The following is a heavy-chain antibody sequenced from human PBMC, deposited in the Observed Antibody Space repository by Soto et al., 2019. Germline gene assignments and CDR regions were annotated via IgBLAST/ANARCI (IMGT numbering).Heavy chain of an antibody. CDR3: ARDFWSGYYTGWFDP. CDR1: GYTFTSYA. V-gene: IGHV1-3*01. Sequence: QVPLVQSGAEVKKPGASVKVSCKASGYTFTSYAMHWVRQAPGQRLEWMGWINAGNGNTKYSQKFQGRVTITRDTSASTAYMELSSLRSEDTAVYYCARDFWSGYYTGWFDPWGQGTLVTVSS. J-gene: IGHJ5*02. D-gene: IGHD3-3*01. CDR2: INAGNGNT.